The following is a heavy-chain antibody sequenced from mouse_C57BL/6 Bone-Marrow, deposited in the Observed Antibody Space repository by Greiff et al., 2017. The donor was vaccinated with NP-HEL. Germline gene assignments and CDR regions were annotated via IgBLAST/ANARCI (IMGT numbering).Heavy chain of an antibody. CDR3: APLLRWYAMDY. CDR2: IYPRSGNT. D-gene: IGHD1-1*01. CDR1: GYTFTSYG. J-gene: IGHJ4*01. V-gene: IGHV1-81*01. Sequence: QVQLKQSGAELARPGASVKLSCKASGYTFTSYGISWVKQRTGQGLEWIGEIYPRSGNTYYNEKFKGKATLTADKSSSTAYMELRSLTSEDSAVYFCAPLLRWYAMDYWGQGTSVTVSS.